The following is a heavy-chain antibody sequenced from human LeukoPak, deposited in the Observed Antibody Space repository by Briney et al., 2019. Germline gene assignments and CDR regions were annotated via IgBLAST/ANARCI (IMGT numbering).Heavy chain of an antibody. CDR1: GYTFTSYG. V-gene: IGHV1-18*01. CDR2: ISAYNGNT. J-gene: IGHJ4*02. Sequence: ASVKVSCKASGYTFTSYGISWVRQAPGQGLEWMGWISAYNGNTNYAQKLQGRVTMTTDTSTSTAYMELRSVRSDDTAVYYCAREPPPSYYDFWSGHPPFDYWGQGTLVTVSS. D-gene: IGHD3-3*01. CDR3: AREPPPSYYDFWSGHPPFDY.